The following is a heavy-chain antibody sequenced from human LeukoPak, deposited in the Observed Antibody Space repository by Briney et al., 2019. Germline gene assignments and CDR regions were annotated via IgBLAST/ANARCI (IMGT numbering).Heavy chain of an antibody. J-gene: IGHJ4*02. CDR1: GGSISSSSYY. CDR2: IYYSGST. CDR3: ARTPSGYSYGSDY. D-gene: IGHD5-18*01. Sequence: PSETLSLTCTVSGGSISSSSYYWGWIRQPPGKGLEWIGSIYYSGSTYYNPSLKSRVTISVDTSKNQFSLKLSSVTAADTAVYYCARTPSGYSYGSDYWGQGTLVTVSS. V-gene: IGHV4-39*07.